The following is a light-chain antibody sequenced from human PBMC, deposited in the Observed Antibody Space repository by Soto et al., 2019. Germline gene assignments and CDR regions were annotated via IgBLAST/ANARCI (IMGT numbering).Light chain of an antibody. CDR1: QSVSSSY. V-gene: IGKV3-20*01. CDR3: QQYGSSAWT. J-gene: IGKJ1*01. Sequence: DIVLTQSPGTLSLSPGERATLSCRASQSVSSSYLAWYQQKPGQAPRLLIYGASSRATGIPDRFSGSGSGTDFTLTISRLVPEDFAVYYCQQYGSSAWTFGQGTKVEIK. CDR2: GAS.